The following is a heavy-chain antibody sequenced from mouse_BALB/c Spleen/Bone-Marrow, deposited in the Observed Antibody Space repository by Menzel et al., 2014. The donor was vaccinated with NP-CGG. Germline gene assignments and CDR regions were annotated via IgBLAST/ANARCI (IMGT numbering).Heavy chain of an antibody. J-gene: IGHJ2*01. Sequence: VQLQQSGAELVKPGASVKLSCKASGYTFTSYWMHWVKQRPGQGLEWIGEINPSNGRTNYNEKFKSKATLTVDKSSSTAYMQRSSLTSEDSAVYSCARLYYDPYFDYWGQGTTLTVSS. CDR2: INPSNGRT. V-gene: IGHV1S81*02. CDR3: ARLYYDPYFDY. CDR1: GYTFTSYW. D-gene: IGHD1-1*01.